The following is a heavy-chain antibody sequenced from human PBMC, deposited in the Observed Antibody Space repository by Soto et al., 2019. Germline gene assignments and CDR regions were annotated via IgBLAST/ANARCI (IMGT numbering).Heavy chain of an antibody. J-gene: IGHJ5*02. CDR3: ARYIYGQGFQA. CDR1: GDIFTNFD. V-gene: IGHV1-8*01. CDR2: MRANSGHT. D-gene: IGHD3-3*02. Sequence: QVQLVQPGAEVRKPGASVKVSCKASGDIFTNFDFNWVRQATGQGLEWIGWMRANSGHTGHDQKLQGRVRRTRDTSMRTADMELSSLWAEDTAVYYCARYIYGQGFQAWGQGTLVFVSS.